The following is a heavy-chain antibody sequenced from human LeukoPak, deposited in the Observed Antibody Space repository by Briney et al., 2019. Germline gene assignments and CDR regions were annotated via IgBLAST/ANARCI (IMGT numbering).Heavy chain of an antibody. Sequence: TSETLSLTCTVSGGSISGYYWSWVRQPPGKGLEWIGYIYYSGSTNYNPSLKSRVTISVDTSKNQFSLKLSSVTAADTAVYYCARGPYSSGLADYWGQGTLVTVSS. J-gene: IGHJ4*02. V-gene: IGHV4-59*12. D-gene: IGHD6-19*01. CDR3: ARGPYSSGLADY. CDR2: IYYSGST. CDR1: GGSISGYY.